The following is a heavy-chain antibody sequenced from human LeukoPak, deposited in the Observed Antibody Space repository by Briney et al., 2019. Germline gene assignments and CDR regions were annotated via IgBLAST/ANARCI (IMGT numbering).Heavy chain of an antibody. V-gene: IGHV3-7*01. CDR2: IKEDGSEK. CDR3: ARDSPGYGAYVT. J-gene: IGHJ4*02. D-gene: IGHD5-12*01. CDR1: GFTFRTDW. Sequence: GGSLRLSCAASGFTFRTDWMTWVRQAPGKGLEWVGNIKEDGSEKYYVDSVKGRFTIPRDNAKNSLYLQMNSLRVDDTAVYYCARDSPGYGAYVTWGQGTLVTVSS.